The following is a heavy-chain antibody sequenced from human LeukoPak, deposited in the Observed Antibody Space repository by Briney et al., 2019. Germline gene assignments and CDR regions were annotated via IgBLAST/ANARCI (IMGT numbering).Heavy chain of an antibody. Sequence: GGSLRLSCAASGFTLSSYAMHWVRQAPGKGLEWVAVISYDGSNKYYADSVKGRFTISRDNSKNTLYLQMNSLRAEDTAVYYCARDGSFNGYCSSTSCLYFDYWGQGTLVTVSS. V-gene: IGHV3-30-3*01. J-gene: IGHJ4*02. D-gene: IGHD2-2*03. CDR1: GFTLSSYA. CDR2: ISYDGSNK. CDR3: ARDGSFNGYCSSTSCLYFDY.